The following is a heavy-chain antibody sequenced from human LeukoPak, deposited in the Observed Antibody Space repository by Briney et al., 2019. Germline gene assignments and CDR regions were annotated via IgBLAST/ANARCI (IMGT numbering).Heavy chain of an antibody. Sequence: WETLSLTCTVSVGSLSSGSYHWSWILRPPAKGLGWFGYIYYSGSTNYNPSLKSRVTISVDTSKNQFSLKLSSVTAADTAVYYCARVTYSSGWPLFDYWGQGTLVTVSS. CDR2: IYYSGST. CDR3: ARVTYSSGWPLFDY. V-gene: IGHV4-61*01. CDR1: VGSLSSGSYH. D-gene: IGHD6-19*01. J-gene: IGHJ4*02.